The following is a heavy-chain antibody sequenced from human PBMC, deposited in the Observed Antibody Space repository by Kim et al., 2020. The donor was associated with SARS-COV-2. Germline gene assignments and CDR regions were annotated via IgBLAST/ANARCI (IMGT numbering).Heavy chain of an antibody. CDR3: ARTLYINNWFDP. CDR1: GFTFSSYA. V-gene: IGHV3-64*01. J-gene: IGHJ5*02. CDR2: ISSNGGST. Sequence: GGSLRLSCAASGFTFSSYAMHWVRQAPGKGLEYVSAISSNGGSTYYANSVKGRFTISRDNSKNTLYLQMGSLRAEDMAVYYCARTLYINNWFDPWGQGTLVTVSS.